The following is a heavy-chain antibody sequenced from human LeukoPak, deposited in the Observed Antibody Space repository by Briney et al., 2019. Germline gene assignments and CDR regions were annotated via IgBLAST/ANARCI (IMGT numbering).Heavy chain of an antibody. Sequence: ASVKVSCKASGYSFTGYYIHWVRQAPGQGLEWMGWINPNSGATNYAQKFQDRVTLTRDTSISTAYMELSRLRSDDTAVYYCARDQNYCAIDQNYYDTTTYYGIDYWGQGTLVTVSS. CDR2: INPNSGAT. CDR3: ARDQNYCAIDQNYYDTTTYYGIDY. J-gene: IGHJ4*02. V-gene: IGHV1-2*02. D-gene: IGHD3-22*01. CDR1: GYSFTGYY.